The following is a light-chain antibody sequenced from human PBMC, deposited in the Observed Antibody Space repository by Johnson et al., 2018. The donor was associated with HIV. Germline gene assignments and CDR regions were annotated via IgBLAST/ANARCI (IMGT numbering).Light chain of an antibody. J-gene: IGLJ1*01. CDR1: NSNIGNNY. CDR2: DNN. CDR3: GTWDTSLSVYV. Sequence: QSVLTQPPSVSVAPGQKVTISCSGNNSNIGNNYVSWYQHLPGTAPKLLIYDNNKRPSGIPDRFSGSKSGTSATLGITGLQTGDEADYYCGTWDTSLSVYVFGTWTKVTVL. V-gene: IGLV1-51*01.